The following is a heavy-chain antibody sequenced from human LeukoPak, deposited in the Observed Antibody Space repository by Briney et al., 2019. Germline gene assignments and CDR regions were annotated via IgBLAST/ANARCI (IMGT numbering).Heavy chain of an antibody. J-gene: IGHJ4*01. CDR3: ARDSGYSTYSDY. Sequence: GSLTLSSAASGFTFSDYYTSWIRQAPGKGLEWVSYISSSSTYTDYADSVKGRFTISRDNAKNSLNLQMNSLRAEGTAVYYCARDSGYSTYSDYWGQST. V-gene: IGHV3-11*05. CDR1: GFTFSDYY. CDR2: ISSSSTYT. D-gene: IGHD5-12*01.